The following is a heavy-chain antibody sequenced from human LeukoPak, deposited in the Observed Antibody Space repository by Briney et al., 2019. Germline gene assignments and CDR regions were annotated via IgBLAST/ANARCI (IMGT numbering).Heavy chain of an antibody. Sequence: GGSLRLSCAASGFTFSSYGMHWVRQAPGKGLEWVAFILYDGSNKYYADSVKGRFTISRDNSKNTLYLQMNGLGAEDTAVYYCAKDEDYCSGGSCYPGGEYFLHWGQSTLVTVSS. CDR3: AKDEDYCSGGSCYPGGEYFLH. V-gene: IGHV3-30*02. CDR1: GFTFSSYG. J-gene: IGHJ1*01. D-gene: IGHD2-15*01. CDR2: ILYDGSNK.